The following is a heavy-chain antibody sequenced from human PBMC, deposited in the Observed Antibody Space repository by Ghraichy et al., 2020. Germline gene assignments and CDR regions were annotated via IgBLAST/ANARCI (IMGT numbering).Heavy chain of an antibody. CDR3: AKDQGGIVATINDYYFDY. D-gene: IGHD5-12*01. J-gene: IGHJ4*02. CDR2: ISGSGGST. Sequence: GGSLRLSCAASGFTFSSYAMSWVRQAPGKGLEWVSAISGSGGSTYYADSVKGRFTISRDNSKNTLYLQMNSLRAEDTAVYYCAKDQGGIVATINDYYFDYWGQGTLVTVSS. CDR1: GFTFSSYA. V-gene: IGHV3-23*01.